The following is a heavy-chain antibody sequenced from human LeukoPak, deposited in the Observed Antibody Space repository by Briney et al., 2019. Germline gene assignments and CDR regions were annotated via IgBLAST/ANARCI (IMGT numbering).Heavy chain of an antibody. CDR2: INPSDSGT. CDR3: AREPGHSIYYFDY. J-gene: IGHJ4*02. V-gene: IGHV1-46*01. CDR1: GYTFTSYY. D-gene: IGHD6-13*01. Sequence: ASVKVSCKASGYTFTSYYIHWTRQAPGLGLEWMGIINPSDSGTSYAQKFQGRVTMTRDTSTSTVYMELSSLRSEDTAVYYCAREPGHSIYYFDYWGQGTLVTVSS.